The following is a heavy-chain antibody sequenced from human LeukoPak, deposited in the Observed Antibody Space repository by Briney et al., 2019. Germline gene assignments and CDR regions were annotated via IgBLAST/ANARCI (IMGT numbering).Heavy chain of an antibody. CDR3: ARGGWKDYGLDY. Sequence: PSETLSLTCAVYGGSFSGYYWSWIRQPPGKGLEWIGEINHSGSTNYNPSLKSRVTISVDTSKNQFSLKLSSVTAADTAVYYCARGGWKDYGLDYWGQGTLVTVSS. CDR2: INHSGST. D-gene: IGHD4-17*01. J-gene: IGHJ4*02. CDR1: GGSFSGYY. V-gene: IGHV4-34*09.